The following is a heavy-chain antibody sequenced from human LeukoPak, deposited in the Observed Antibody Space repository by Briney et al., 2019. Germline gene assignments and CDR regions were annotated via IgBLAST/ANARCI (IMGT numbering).Heavy chain of an antibody. CDR1: GFTFSTYD. CDR3: ARGRYGSYFDS. V-gene: IGHV3-13*04. D-gene: IGHD1-26*01. Sequence: PGGSLRLSCAASGFTFSTYDMHWVRQAAGKGVEWVSAISTTDDTYYPGSVNGRFTISRENPKSSLYLQMDSLRAEDTAVYYCARGRYGSYFDSWGQGTLVAVSS. CDR2: ISTTDDT. J-gene: IGHJ4*02.